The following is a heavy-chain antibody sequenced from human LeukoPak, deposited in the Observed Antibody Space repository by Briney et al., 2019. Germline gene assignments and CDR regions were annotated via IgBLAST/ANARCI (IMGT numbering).Heavy chain of an antibody. CDR1: GFTFSSYA. V-gene: IGHV3-30-3*01. Sequence: GGSLRLSCAASGFTFSSYAMHWVRQAPGKGLEWVAVISYDGSNKYYADSVKGRFTISRDNSKNTLYLQMNSLRAEDTAVYYCARPLAVAGKGGFDYWGQGTLVTVSS. D-gene: IGHD6-19*01. CDR2: ISYDGSNK. CDR3: ARPLAVAGKGGFDY. J-gene: IGHJ4*02.